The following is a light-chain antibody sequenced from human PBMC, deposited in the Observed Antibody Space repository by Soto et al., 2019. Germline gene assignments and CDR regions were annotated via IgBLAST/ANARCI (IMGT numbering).Light chain of an antibody. Sequence: QSALTQPPSASGSPGQSVTISCTGTSSDIGAYNYVSWYLQHPGKVPKLMIYEVSKRPSGVPDRFSASKSGNTASLTVSGLQAEDEADYYCSSHGGANNFYVFGTGNKVTVL. J-gene: IGLJ1*01. V-gene: IGLV2-8*01. CDR2: EVS. CDR3: SSHGGANNFYV. CDR1: SSDIGAYNY.